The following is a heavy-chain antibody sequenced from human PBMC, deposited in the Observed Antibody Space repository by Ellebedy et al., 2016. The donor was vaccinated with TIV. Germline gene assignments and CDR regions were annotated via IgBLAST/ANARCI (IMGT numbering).Heavy chain of an antibody. J-gene: IGHJ6*02. D-gene: IGHD3-10*01. CDR2: IYYSGST. Sequence: MPSETLSLTCTVSGGSISSYYWSWIRQPPGKGLEWIGYIYYSGSTNYNPSLKSRVTISVDTSKNQFSLKLSSVTAADTAVYYCARRWGGITMVRGVINHNYYYYGMDVWGQGTTVTVSS. CDR3: ARRWGGITMVRGVINHNYYYYGMDV. V-gene: IGHV4-59*01. CDR1: GGSISSYY.